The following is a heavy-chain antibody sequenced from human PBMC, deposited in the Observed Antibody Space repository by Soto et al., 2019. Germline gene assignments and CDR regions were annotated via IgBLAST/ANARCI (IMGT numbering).Heavy chain of an antibody. J-gene: IGHJ4*02. V-gene: IGHV4-30-2*01. CDR2: TYHSGNP. CDR1: GDTISTGGYT. CDR3: ATLPPRIVVVVLPIPS. Sequence: PSETLSLTCDVSGDTISTGGYTWAWIRQPPGKALEWIGHTYHSGNPYYNPSLKSRVTISVDRSKNQFSLKVRSVTAADTAVYYCATLPPRIVVVVLPIPSWGQGTLVTVSS. D-gene: IGHD2-15*01.